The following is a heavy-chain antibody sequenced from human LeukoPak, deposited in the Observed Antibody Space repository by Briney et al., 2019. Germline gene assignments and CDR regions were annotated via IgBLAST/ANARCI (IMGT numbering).Heavy chain of an antibody. Sequence: PSQTLSLTCTVSGGSISSGGYDWGWLRQHPGKGREWFGYIYYSGSTYYNPSLKSRLTISVDTSKNQFSLKLSSVTAADTAVYYCARASRITIFGVVSYYFDYWGQGTLVTVSS. CDR1: GGSISSGGYD. V-gene: IGHV4-31*03. CDR2: IYYSGST. D-gene: IGHD3-3*01. CDR3: ARASRITIFGVVSYYFDY. J-gene: IGHJ4*02.